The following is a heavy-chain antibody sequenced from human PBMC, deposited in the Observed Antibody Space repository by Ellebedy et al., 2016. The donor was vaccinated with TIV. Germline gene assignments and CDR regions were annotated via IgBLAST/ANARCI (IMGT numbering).Heavy chain of an antibody. CDR3: ARVGEYYDSSGYYPHHFDY. J-gene: IGHJ4*01. V-gene: IGHV4-34*01. CDR1: GGSFSDYY. Sequence: MPSETLSLTCAVSGGSFSDYYWSWIRQPPGKGLGWIGEINHSGSTNYSPSLKSRVTMSVDTSKNQFSLKLSFASAADTALYYCARVGEYYDSSGYYPHHFDYWGHGTLVTVSS. D-gene: IGHD3-22*01. CDR2: INHSGST.